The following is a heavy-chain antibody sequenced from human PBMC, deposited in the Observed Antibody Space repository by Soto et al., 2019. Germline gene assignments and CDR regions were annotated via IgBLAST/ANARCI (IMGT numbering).Heavy chain of an antibody. J-gene: IGHJ4*02. CDR2: ISGSGGST. D-gene: IGHD3-22*01. V-gene: IGHV3-23*01. CDR3: AKDYYDSSGYYPSHFDY. CDR1: GFTFSSYA. Sequence: GGSLRLSCAASGFTFSSYAMSWVRQAPGKGLEWVSAISGSGGSTYYADSVKGRFTISRDNSKNTLYLQMNSLRAEDTAVYYCAKDYYDSSGYYPSHFDYWGQGTLVTVSS.